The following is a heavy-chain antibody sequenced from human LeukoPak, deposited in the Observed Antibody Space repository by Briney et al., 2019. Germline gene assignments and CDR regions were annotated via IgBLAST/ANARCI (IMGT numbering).Heavy chain of an antibody. CDR2: YEPESAEM. J-gene: IGHJ4*02. Sequence: GASVKDSCKISGSTLSELSMHWVRQAPGKGLEWLGGYEPESAEMVHARNFQGRVTMIEDTSTDTAYLELSSLKSEDTAVYYCAAGTYYSLTTVYWGQGTLVTVSS. CDR3: AAGTYYSLTTVY. D-gene: IGHD3-10*01. V-gene: IGHV1-24*01. CDR1: GSTLSELS.